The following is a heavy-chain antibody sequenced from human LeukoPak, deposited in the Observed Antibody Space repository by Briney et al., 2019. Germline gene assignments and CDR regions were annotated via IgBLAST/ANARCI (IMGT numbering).Heavy chain of an antibody. V-gene: IGHV4-34*01. D-gene: IGHD2-2*01. CDR1: GGSFSGYY. CDR3: ARFHRRADIVVVPAAKFYFDY. CDR2: INHSGST. J-gene: IGHJ4*02. Sequence: SETLFLTCAVYGGSFSGYYWSWIRQPPGKGLEWIGEINHSGSTNYNPSLKSRVTISVDTSKNQFSLKLSSVTAADTAVYYCARFHRRADIVVVPAAKFYFDYWGQGTLVTVSS.